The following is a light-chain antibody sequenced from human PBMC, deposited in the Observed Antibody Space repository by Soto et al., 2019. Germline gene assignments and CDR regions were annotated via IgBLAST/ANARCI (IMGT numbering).Light chain of an antibody. V-gene: IGKV3-15*01. Sequence: EIVMTQSPATLSVSPGERATLSCRASQTVSSNLAWYQQKPCQAPRLLIHGASTRAAGIPARFSRSGSGTEFSLTITSLQSEDFPVYYCQQYNDWPPFTVGPGTRVDIK. CDR3: QQYNDWPPFT. CDR1: QTVSSN. J-gene: IGKJ3*01. CDR2: GAS.